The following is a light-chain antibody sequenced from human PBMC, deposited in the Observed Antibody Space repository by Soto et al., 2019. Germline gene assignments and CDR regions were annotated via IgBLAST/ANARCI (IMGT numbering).Light chain of an antibody. Sequence: DIQMTQSPSSLSASVGDRVTITCRASQSVSNYLNWYQHKAGKAPKLLISAAYILQSGVPSRFSGSGSGTDFTLTISSLQPDDFATYYCQQYNSYWTFGQGTKVEIK. V-gene: IGKV1-39*01. CDR1: QSVSNY. J-gene: IGKJ1*01. CDR2: AAY. CDR3: QQYNSYWT.